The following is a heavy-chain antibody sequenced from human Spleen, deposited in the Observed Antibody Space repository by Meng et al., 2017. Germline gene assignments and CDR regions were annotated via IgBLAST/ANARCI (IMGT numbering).Heavy chain of an antibody. D-gene: IGHD3-22*01. V-gene: IGHV3-30*04. J-gene: IGHJ4*02. CDR2: ISKDGGNK. CDR1: GFTFSSYV. CDR3: AREFYSSGSAGTFDL. Sequence: GESLKISCTGSGFTFSSYVMHWVRQAPGKGPEWVALISKDGGNKHYGDSVKGRFTISKDSSDNTLYLQMDSLRAEDTAVYYCAREFYSSGSAGTFDLWGQGTWVTVSS.